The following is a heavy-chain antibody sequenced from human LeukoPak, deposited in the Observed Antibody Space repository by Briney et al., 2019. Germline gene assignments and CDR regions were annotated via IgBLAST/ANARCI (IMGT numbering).Heavy chain of an antibody. Sequence: GGSLRLSCAASGFTFSSYAMSWVRQAPGKGLGWVSAISGSGGSTYYADSVKGRFTISRDNSKNTLYLQMNSLRAEDTAVYSCAKARNRQWLAHYYFDYWGQGTLVTVSS. J-gene: IGHJ4*02. CDR2: ISGSGGST. CDR1: GFTFSSYA. D-gene: IGHD6-19*01. V-gene: IGHV3-23*01. CDR3: AKARNRQWLAHYYFDY.